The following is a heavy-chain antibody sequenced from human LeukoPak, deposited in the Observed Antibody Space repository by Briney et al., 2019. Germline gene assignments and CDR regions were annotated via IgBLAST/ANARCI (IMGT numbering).Heavy chain of an antibody. CDR2: VNEDGSAK. V-gene: IGHV3-7*01. CDR1: GLTFSNYW. CDR3: ARDYWRSIDH. D-gene: IGHD1-1*01. J-gene: IGHJ4*01. Sequence: PGGSLRLSCVVSGLTFSNYWMIWVRQAPGKGLESVAIVNEDGSAKCYLDSVKGRFTISRDNARNSLYLEMNSLRAEDTAVYYCARDYWRSIDHWGQEPWSPSPQ.